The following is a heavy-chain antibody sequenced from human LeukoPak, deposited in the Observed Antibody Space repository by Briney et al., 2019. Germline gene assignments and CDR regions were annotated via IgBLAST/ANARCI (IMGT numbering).Heavy chain of an antibody. V-gene: IGHV3-23*01. CDR2: IGSSGGGI. CDR1: GFTFSTYT. J-gene: IGHJ4*02. CDR3: AIDPNWGTHS. D-gene: IGHD7-27*01. Sequence: GRSLRLSCAASGFTFSTYTMYWVRHPPGKGLEWVSIIGSSGGGIHYADSVKGRFTISRDNSKNALYLQMNSLRVEDTAVYYCAIDPNWGTHSWGQGVLVTVSS.